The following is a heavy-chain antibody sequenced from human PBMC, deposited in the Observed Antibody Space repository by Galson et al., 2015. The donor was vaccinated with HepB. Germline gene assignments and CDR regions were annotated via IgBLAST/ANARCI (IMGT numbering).Heavy chain of an antibody. V-gene: IGHV2-70*01. CDR3: ARPRSCSGSRRWVFDY. Sequence: PALVKPAQTLTLTCTFSRFSLSTSGMCVSWIRQPPGKALEWLALIDWDDDKYYSTSLKTRLTISKDTSKNQVVLTMTNMDPVDTATYYCARPRSCSGSRRWVFDYWGQGTLVTVSS. CDR1: RFSLSTSGMC. CDR2: IDWDDDK. D-gene: IGHD2-15*01. J-gene: IGHJ4*02.